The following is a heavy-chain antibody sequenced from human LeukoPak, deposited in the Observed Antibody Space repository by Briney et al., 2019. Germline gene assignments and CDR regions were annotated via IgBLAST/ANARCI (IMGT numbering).Heavy chain of an antibody. V-gene: IGHV4-34*01. D-gene: IGHD6-13*01. CDR2: INHSGST. CDR3: AREPIAAAGTFDY. J-gene: IGHJ4*02. Sequence: SETLSLTCAVYGGSFSGCYWSWIRQPPGKGLEWIGEINHSGSTNYNPSLRSRVTISVDTSKNQFSLKLSSVTAADTAVYYCAREPIAAAGTFDYWGQGTLVTVSS. CDR1: GGSFSGCY.